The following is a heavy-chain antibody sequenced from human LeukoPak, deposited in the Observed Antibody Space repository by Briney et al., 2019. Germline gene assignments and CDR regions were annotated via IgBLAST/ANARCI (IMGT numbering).Heavy chain of an antibody. V-gene: IGHV4-59*01. Sequence: SETLSLTCTVSGGSISSYSWSWIRQPPGKGLEWIGYIYYSGSTNYNPSLKSRVTISIDTSKNQFSLKLSSVTAADTAVYYCARSPENSGPWGQGTLVTVSS. CDR3: ARSPENSGP. CDR2: IYYSGST. D-gene: IGHD1-7*01. CDR1: GGSISSYS. J-gene: IGHJ5*02.